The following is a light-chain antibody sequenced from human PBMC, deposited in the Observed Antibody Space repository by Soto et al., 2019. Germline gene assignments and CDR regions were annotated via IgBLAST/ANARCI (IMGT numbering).Light chain of an antibody. CDR1: SSDVGAYNY. Sequence: QSALTQPRSVSGSPGQSVTISCTGTSSDVGAYNYVSWYQHHPGKAPKLMIYDVSKRPSGVPDRFSGSKSGNTASLTISGLQAEDEADYYCCSYAGSYPFVFGSGTKVTVL. V-gene: IGLV2-11*01. CDR3: CSYAGSYPFV. J-gene: IGLJ1*01. CDR2: DVS.